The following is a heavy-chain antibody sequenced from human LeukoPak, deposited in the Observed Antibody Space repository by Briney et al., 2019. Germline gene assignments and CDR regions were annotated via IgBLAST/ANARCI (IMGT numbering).Heavy chain of an antibody. D-gene: IGHD5-18*01. V-gene: IGHV1-69*13. Sequence: GASVKVSCKASGGTFSSYAISWVRQAPGQGLEWMGGIIPIFGTANYAQKFQGRVTITADESTSTAYMELSSLRSEDTAVYYCARGIRYSYGSYYYMDVWGKGTTLTVSS. CDR2: IIPIFGTA. J-gene: IGHJ6*03. CDR3: ARGIRYSYGSYYYMDV. CDR1: GGTFSSYA.